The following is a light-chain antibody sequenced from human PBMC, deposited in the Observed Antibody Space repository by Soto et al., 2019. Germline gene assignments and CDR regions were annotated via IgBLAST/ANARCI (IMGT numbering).Light chain of an antibody. V-gene: IGKV3-20*01. CDR3: HQYDGSPVT. J-gene: IGKJ1*01. CDR1: QSVSSNY. CDR2: DAS. Sequence: EIVLTPSPGTVSLSPGERATLSCRASQSVSSNYLAWYQQRPGQAPRLLIYDASSRATGVPDRFSGSGSGTDFTLTISRREPEDFAGYYCHQYDGSPVTLGQGTKVDIK.